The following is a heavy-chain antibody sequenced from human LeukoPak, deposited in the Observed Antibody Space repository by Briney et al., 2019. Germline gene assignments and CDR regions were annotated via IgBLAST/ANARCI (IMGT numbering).Heavy chain of an antibody. V-gene: IGHV3-49*03. D-gene: IGHD6-19*01. J-gene: IGHJ6*03. CDR3: ARDYSAAGLIGPRGYYYHMDV. Sequence: RCPRLSRTASGVTSGDYAMSWFRQAPGKGLEWVGFIRSKAYGGTTEYPASVKCRFTISRDNSKNTLCLQMISLRAEDTAVYYCARDYSAAGLIGPRGYYYHMDVWGKGTTVTVSS. CDR2: IRSKAYGGTT. CDR1: GVTSGDYA.